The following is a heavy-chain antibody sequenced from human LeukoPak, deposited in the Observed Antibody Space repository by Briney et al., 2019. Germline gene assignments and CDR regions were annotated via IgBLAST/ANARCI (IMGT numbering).Heavy chain of an antibody. V-gene: IGHV3-23*01. J-gene: IGHJ6*04. D-gene: IGHD3-10*01. Sequence: GGSLRLSCAASGFTFSSYAMSWVRQAPGKGLEWVSGIIDTGGATYYADSVKGRFTISRDNSKNTLFLQMNSLRAEDTAVYYCAKFNGHPTTNYYMDVWGEGTTVTVSS. CDR1: GFTFSSYA. CDR2: IIDTGGAT. CDR3: AKFNGHPTTNYYMDV.